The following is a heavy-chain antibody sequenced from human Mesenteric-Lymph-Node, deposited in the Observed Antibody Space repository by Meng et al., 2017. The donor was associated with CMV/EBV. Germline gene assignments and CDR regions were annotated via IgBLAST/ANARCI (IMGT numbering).Heavy chain of an antibody. CDR3: ARVYYYYGMDV. Sequence: SETLSLTCTVSGDSISSGSHYWGWIRQPPGKGLEWIGNIYYTGSTYYDPSLKGRVTISVDTSKNQFSLKLSSVTAADTAVYYCARVYYYYGMDVWGQGTTVTVSS. V-gene: IGHV4-39*07. J-gene: IGHJ6*02. CDR2: IYYTGST. CDR1: GDSISSGSHY.